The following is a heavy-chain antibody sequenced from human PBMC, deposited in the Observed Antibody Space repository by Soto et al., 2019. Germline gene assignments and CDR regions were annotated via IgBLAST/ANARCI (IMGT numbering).Heavy chain of an antibody. J-gene: IGHJ3*02. CDR1: GFTVSSYG. CDR2: ISYDGSNK. D-gene: IGHD6-19*01. CDR3: AKDTGYSSGWSAFDI. Sequence: RGPLRLFSEASGFTVSSYGMHWLRLATGKGLEWVAVISYDGSNKYYADSVKGRFTISRDNSKNTLYLQMNSLRAEDTAVYYCAKDTGYSSGWSAFDIWGQGTMVT. V-gene: IGHV3-30*18.